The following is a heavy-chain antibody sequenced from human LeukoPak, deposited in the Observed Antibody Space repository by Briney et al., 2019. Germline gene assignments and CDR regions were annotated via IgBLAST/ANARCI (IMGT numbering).Heavy chain of an antibody. CDR2: ISYDGSNK. CDR1: GFTFSSYA. J-gene: IGHJ5*02. CDR3: VKDSGSSWHGGRFDP. Sequence: GGSLRLSCAASGFTFSSYAMHWVRQAPGKGLEWVAVISYDGSNKYYADSVKGRFTISRDNSKNTLYLQMSSLRAEDTAVYHCVKDSGSSWHGGRFDPWGQGTRVTVSS. D-gene: IGHD6-13*01. V-gene: IGHV3-30-3*01.